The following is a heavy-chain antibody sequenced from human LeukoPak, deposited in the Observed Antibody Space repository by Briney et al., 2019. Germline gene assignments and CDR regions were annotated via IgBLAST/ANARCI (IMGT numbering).Heavy chain of an antibody. CDR3: ARDSIYSSSWYAVDY. D-gene: IGHD6-13*01. CDR2: ISAYNGNT. V-gene: IGHV1-18*01. J-gene: IGHJ4*02. CDR1: GYTYTSYG. Sequence: GASVKVSCKASGYTYTSYGISWVRQAPGQGLEWMGWISAYNGNTNYAQKLQGRVTMTTDTSTSTAYMELRSLRSDDTAVYYCARDSIYSSSWYAVDYWGQGTLVTVSS.